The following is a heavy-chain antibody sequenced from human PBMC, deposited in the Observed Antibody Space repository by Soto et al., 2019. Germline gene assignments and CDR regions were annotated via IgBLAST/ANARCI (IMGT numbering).Heavy chain of an antibody. CDR3: AKDRQTAMVTCFDY. CDR1: GFTFSSYA. CDR2: ISGSGGST. J-gene: IGHJ4*02. Sequence: GGSLRLSCAAAGFTFSSYAMGWVRQAPGKGLEWVSAISGSGGSTYYADSVKGRFTISRDNSKNTLYLQMNSLRAEDTAVYYCAKDRQTAMVTCFDYWGQGTLVTVSS. D-gene: IGHD5-18*01. V-gene: IGHV3-23*01.